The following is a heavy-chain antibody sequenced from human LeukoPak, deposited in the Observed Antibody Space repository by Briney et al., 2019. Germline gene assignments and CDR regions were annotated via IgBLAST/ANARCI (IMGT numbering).Heavy chain of an antibody. Sequence: PGGSLRLSCAASGFTFSSYGMHWVRQAPGKGLEWVAVISYDGSNKYYADSVKGRFTISRDNSKNTLYLQMNSLRAEDTAVYYCAKDQAYSYDKWMDYWGQGTLVTVSS. CDR3: AKDQAYSYDKWMDY. D-gene: IGHD5-18*01. CDR2: ISYDGSNK. J-gene: IGHJ4*02. CDR1: GFTFSSYG. V-gene: IGHV3-30*18.